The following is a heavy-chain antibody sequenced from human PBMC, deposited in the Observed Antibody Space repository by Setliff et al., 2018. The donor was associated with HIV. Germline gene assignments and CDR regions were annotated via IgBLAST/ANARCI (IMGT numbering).Heavy chain of an antibody. Sequence: LRLSCAASGFTFSDHYLSWIRQAPGKGLEWVSSISSRSITIYYADSVKGRFTISRDNAKNSLYLQMNTLRAEDTAVYYCARDILGATADAFDIWGQGTVVTVSS. J-gene: IGHJ3*02. D-gene: IGHD1-26*01. CDR1: GFTFSDHY. CDR2: ISSRSITI. CDR3: ARDILGATADAFDI. V-gene: IGHV3-11*04.